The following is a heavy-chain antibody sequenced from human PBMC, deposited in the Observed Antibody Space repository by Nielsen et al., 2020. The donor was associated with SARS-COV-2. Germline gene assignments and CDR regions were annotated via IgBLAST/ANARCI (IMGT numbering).Heavy chain of an antibody. D-gene: IGHD1-14*01. CDR3: ARGGRGLTAGDYYYYYGMDV. Sequence: WIRQPPGKGLEWIGYIYYSGSIYYTPSLKRRGIISVDTSKNQFSLKLSSVTAADTAVYYCARGGRGLTAGDYYYYYGMDVWGQGTTVTVSS. V-gene: IGHV4-31*02. J-gene: IGHJ6*02. CDR2: IYYSGSI.